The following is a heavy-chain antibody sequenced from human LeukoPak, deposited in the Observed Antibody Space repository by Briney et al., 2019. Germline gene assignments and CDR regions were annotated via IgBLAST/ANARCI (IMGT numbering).Heavy chain of an antibody. CDR2: ISSNGGST. V-gene: IGHV3-64*01. CDR1: GFTFSSYA. CDR3: ARAIPLDY. J-gene: IGHJ4*02. Sequence: GGSLRLSCAASGFTFSSYAMNWVRQAPGQGLEYVSAISSNGGSTYYANSVKGRFTISRDNSKNTLYLQMGSLRAEDMAVYYCARAIPLDYWGQGTLVTVSS.